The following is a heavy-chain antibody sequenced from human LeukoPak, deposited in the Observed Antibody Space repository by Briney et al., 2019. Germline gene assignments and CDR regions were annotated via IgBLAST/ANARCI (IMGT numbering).Heavy chain of an antibody. J-gene: IGHJ6*03. CDR1: GFTFSSYG. CDR3: AKDGGGITMVRGVRYYYCYMDV. Sequence: GGSLRLSCAASGFTFSSYGMHWVRQAPGKGLEWVAVISYDGSNKYYADSVKGRFTISRDNSKNTLYLQMNSLRPEDTAVYYCAKDGGGITMVRGVRYYYCYMDVWGKGTTVTVPS. D-gene: IGHD3-10*01. V-gene: IGHV3-30*18. CDR2: ISYDGSNK.